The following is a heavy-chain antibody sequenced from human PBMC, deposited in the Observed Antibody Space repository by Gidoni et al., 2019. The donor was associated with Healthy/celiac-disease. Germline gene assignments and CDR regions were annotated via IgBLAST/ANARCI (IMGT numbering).Heavy chain of an antibody. Sequence: EVQLVESGGGLVQPGRSLRLSCTASGFTFGDYAMSWFRQAPGKGLEWVGFIRSKAYGGTTEYAASVKGRFTISRDDSKSIAYLQMNSLKTEDTAVYYCTSFGEYYYDSRWLGYFDYWGQGTLVTVSS. CDR3: TSFGEYYYDSRWLGYFDY. D-gene: IGHD3-22*01. CDR1: GFTFGDYA. V-gene: IGHV3-49*03. CDR2: IRSKAYGGTT. J-gene: IGHJ4*02.